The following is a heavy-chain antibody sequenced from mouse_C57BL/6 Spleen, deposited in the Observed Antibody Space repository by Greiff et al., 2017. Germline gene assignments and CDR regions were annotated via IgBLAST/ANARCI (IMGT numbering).Heavy chain of an antibody. V-gene: IGHV1-69*01. CDR2: IDPSDSYT. CDR1: GYTFTSYW. J-gene: IGHJ2*01. CDR3: ARKGERGDVDY. D-gene: IGHD3-3*01. Sequence: QVQLQQPGAELVMPGASVKLSCKASGYTFTSYWMHWVKQRPGQGLEWIGEIDPSDSYTNYNQKFKGKSTLTVDKSSSTAYMQLSSLTSEDSAVYYCARKGERGDVDYWGQGTTLTVSS.